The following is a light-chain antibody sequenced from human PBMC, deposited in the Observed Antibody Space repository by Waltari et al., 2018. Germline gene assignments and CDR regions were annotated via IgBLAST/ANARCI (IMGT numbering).Light chain of an antibody. V-gene: IGLV1-40*01. J-gene: IGLJ3*02. Sequence: QPVLTQPPSVSGAPGQTVTISCTGSSSNIGAGFDVHWYQQLPGRAPKLLIYGDINRPSGAPDRFSGSKSVPSASLAITGLQAEDEADYYCQSFDSSLAFSEVVFGGGTKLTVL. CDR3: QSFDSSLAFSEVV. CDR1: SSNIGAGFD. CDR2: GDI.